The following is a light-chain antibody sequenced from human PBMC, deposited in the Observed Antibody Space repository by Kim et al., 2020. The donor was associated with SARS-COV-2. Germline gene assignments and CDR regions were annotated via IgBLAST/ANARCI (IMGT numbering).Light chain of an antibody. Sequence: EIVLTQSPGTLSLSPGERATLSCRASQSVSSSYLAWYQQKPGQAPRLLIYGASSRATGIPARFSGSGSGTDFTLTISRLEPEDFEVYYGQQYGSGPCTLGPGRKV. CDR1: QSVSSSY. CDR2: GAS. V-gene: IGKV3-20*01. J-gene: IGKJ3*01. CDR3: QQYGSGPCT.